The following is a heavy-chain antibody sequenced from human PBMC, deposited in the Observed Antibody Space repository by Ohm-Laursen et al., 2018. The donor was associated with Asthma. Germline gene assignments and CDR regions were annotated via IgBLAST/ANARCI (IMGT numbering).Heavy chain of an antibody. CDR1: GFIFSSYA. D-gene: IGHD2-21*01. CDR2: ISGSGGST. V-gene: IGHV3-23*01. J-gene: IGHJ4*02. Sequence: GSLRLSCTASGFIFSSYAMSWVRQAPGKGLEWVSAISGSGGSTYYADSVKGRFTISRDNSKNTLYLQMNSLRAEDTAVYYCAKVQRGGDRDYWGQGTLVTVSS. CDR3: AKVQRGGDRDY.